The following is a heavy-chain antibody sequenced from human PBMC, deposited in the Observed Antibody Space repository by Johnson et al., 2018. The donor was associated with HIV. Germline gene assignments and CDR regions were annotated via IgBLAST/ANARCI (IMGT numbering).Heavy chain of an antibody. CDR2: INEDGREK. CDR3: ARVFYRYSSSSTAAFDI. D-gene: IGHD6-6*01. V-gene: IGHV3-7*01. J-gene: IGHJ3*02. CDR1: GFSFNNYW. Sequence: MMLVESGGGLVQPGGSLRLSCGASGFSFNNYWMSWVRQAPGKGLEWVANINEDGREKHYVDSVRGRFTISRDNGKNSLSLQMNTLRADDTGVYYCARVFYRYSSSSTAAFDIWGQGTMVTVSS.